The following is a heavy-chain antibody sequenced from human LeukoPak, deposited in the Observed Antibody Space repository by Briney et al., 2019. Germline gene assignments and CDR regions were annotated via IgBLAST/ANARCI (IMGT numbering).Heavy chain of an antibody. CDR2: IDRSGGST. Sequence: GDSLRLSCAASGFSFNIYAMSLVRQAPGKGLEWVAAIDRSGGSTFYADPVKGRFTISKDNSKNTLYLQINSLRVDDTAIYYCARGSHGEHDSWGQGTLVTVSS. V-gene: IGHV3-23*01. CDR1: GFSFNIYA. CDR3: ARGSHGEHDS. J-gene: IGHJ5*01. D-gene: IGHD4-17*01.